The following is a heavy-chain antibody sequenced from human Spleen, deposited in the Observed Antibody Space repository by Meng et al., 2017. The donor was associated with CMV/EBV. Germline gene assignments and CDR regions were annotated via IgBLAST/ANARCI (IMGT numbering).Heavy chain of an antibody. J-gene: IGHJ5*02. CDR2: INPNSGGT. Sequence: ASVKVSCKASGYTFTSYGISWVRQAPGQGLEWMGWINPNSGGTNYAQKFQGRVTMTRDTSISTAYMELSRLRSDDTAVYYCARDPIAAAGNNWFDPWGQGTLVTVSS. CDR1: GYTFTSYG. CDR3: ARDPIAAAGNNWFDP. D-gene: IGHD6-13*01. V-gene: IGHV1-2*02.